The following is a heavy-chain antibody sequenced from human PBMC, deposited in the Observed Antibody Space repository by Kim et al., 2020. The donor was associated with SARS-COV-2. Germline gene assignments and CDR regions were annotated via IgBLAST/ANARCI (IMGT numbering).Heavy chain of an antibody. CDR3: ARDPYDSSGDGSFDY. D-gene: IGHD3-22*01. J-gene: IGHJ4*01. Sequence: GGSLRLSCAGSGFTFSTYWMNWVRQAPGKGLEWVANITGDGRDTYYVDSVKGRFTISRDNAKSSVYLQMNSRRAEDTAVYYCARDPYDSSGDGSFDYGG. V-gene: IGHV3-7*01. CDR1: GFTFSTYW. CDR2: ITGDGRDT.